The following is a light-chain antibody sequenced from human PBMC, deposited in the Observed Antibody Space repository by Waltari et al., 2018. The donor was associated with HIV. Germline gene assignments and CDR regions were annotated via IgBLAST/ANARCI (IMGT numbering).Light chain of an antibody. CDR1: PGVRSTY. J-gene: IGKJ1*01. Sequence: EIVLTQSPGTLSLSPGERATLSCRASPGVRSTYLTCYQQKPGQAPRLLIYGASSRATGIPDRFSGSGSGTDFTLTISRLEPEDFAVYYCQQYGSSPLTFGQGTKVEIK. V-gene: IGKV3-20*01. CDR2: GAS. CDR3: QQYGSSPLT.